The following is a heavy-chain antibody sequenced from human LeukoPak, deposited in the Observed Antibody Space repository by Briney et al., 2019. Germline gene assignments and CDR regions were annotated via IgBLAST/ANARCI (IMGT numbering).Heavy chain of an antibody. CDR3: TKATTRRVPAATIDS. V-gene: IGHV3-9*01. D-gene: IGHD6-13*01. J-gene: IGHJ4*02. CDR1: GFIFDDFS. CDR2: ITWHGRST. Sequence: PGGSLRLSCAASGFIFDDFSMFWVRQVPGKGLQCVSSITWHGRSTAYADSVRGRFTISRDNAKYSLYLQMNSLRPEDTAFYYCTKATTRRVPAATIDSWGQGTMVTVSS.